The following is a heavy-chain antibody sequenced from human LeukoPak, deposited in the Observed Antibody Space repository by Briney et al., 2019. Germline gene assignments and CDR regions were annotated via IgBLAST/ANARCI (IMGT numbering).Heavy chain of an antibody. Sequence: SETLSLTCTVSGGSISSSSYYWGWIRQPPGKGLEWIGSIYYSGSTYYNPSLKSRVTISVDTSKNQFSLKLSSVTAADTAVYYCARANYVVAALDYWGQGTLATVSS. CDR3: ARANYVVAALDY. J-gene: IGHJ4*02. D-gene: IGHD6-6*01. V-gene: IGHV4-39*07. CDR1: GGSISSSSYY. CDR2: IYYSGST.